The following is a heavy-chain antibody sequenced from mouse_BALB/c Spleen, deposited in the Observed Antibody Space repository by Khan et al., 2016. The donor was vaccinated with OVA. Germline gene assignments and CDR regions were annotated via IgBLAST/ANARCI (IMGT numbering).Heavy chain of an antibody. Sequence: EVELVESGGGLVQPGGSRKLSCAASGFTFSSFGMHWVRQAPKKGLEWVAYMSSGSSTIYYVDTVKGRFTISRDNPKNTLFLQMTSLRSEDTAMXYCAGSGGNFHWYFDVWGAGTSVTVSS. V-gene: IGHV5-17*02. CDR1: GFTFSSFG. CDR2: MSSGSSTI. D-gene: IGHD2-1*01. J-gene: IGHJ1*01. CDR3: AGSGGNFHWYFDV.